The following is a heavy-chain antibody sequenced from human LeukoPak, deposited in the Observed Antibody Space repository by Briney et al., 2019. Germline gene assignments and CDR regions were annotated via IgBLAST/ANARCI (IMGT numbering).Heavy chain of an antibody. V-gene: IGHV1-2*06. CDR3: ARVNIAARGRIFDY. J-gene: IGHJ4*02. D-gene: IGHD6-6*01. CDR1: GYTFTGYY. Sequence: ASVKVSCKASGYTFTGYYMHWVRQAPGQGLEWMGRINPNSGGTNYAQKFQGRVTMTRDTSISTAYMELSRLRSDDTAVYYYARVNIAARGRIFDYWGQGTLVTVSS. CDR2: INPNSGGT.